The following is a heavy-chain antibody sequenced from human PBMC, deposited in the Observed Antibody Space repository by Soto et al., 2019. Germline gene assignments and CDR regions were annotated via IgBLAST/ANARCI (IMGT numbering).Heavy chain of an antibody. D-gene: IGHD2-15*01. J-gene: IGHJ3*02. V-gene: IGHV1-69*02. CDR2: IIHIVGIA. CDR3: ARAMVVGATGAFDI. Sequence: QVQLVQSGAEVKKPGSSVKVSCQAAVGTFNTYSLNWVRQAPEQVLEWMGRIIHIVGIAKYAHKFQGRVAITADKSMCTAYSREVNSRRPEETAMYYCARAMVVGATGAFDIWGQGTMVTVSS. CDR1: VGTFNTYS.